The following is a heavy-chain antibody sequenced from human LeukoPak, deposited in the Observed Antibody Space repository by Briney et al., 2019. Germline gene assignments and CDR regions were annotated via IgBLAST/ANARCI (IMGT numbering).Heavy chain of an antibody. CDR2: IYYSGST. CDR3: ARQELVAPTAFDI. CDR1: GGSISSSSYY. V-gene: IGHV4-39*01. D-gene: IGHD5-12*01. J-gene: IGHJ3*02. Sequence: SETLSLTCIVSGGSISSSSYYWGWIRHPPGKGLEWIGSIYYSGSTYYNPSLKSRVTISVDTSKNQFSLKLSSVTAADTAVYYCARQELVAPTAFDIWGQGTMVTVSS.